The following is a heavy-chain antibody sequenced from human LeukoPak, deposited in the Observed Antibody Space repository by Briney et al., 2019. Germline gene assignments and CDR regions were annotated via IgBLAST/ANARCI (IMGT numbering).Heavy chain of an antibody. Sequence: ASVKVSCKASGYTFTSYYMHWVRQAPGQGLEWMGIINPSGGSTSYAQKFQGRVTMTRGTSTSTVYMELSSLRSEDTAVYYCARDPSHVITMIVVVIPTFDYWGQGTLVTVSS. J-gene: IGHJ4*02. CDR1: GYTFTSYY. D-gene: IGHD3-22*01. CDR2: INPSGGST. V-gene: IGHV1-46*01. CDR3: ARDPSHVITMIVVVIPTFDY.